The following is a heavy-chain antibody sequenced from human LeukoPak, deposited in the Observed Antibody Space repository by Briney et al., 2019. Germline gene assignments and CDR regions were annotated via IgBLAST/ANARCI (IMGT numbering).Heavy chain of an antibody. D-gene: IGHD4-17*01. J-gene: IGHJ6*03. CDR2: IYYSGST. V-gene: IGHV4-39*07. CDR1: GGSISSSSYY. CDR3: ARTTVTTAYYYYYYTDV. Sequence: PSETLSLTCTVSGGSISSSSYYWGWIRQPPGKGLEWIGSIYYSGSTYYNPSLKSRVTISVDTSKNQFSLKLSSVTAAGTAVYYCARTTVTTAYYYYYYTDVWGKGTTVTVSS.